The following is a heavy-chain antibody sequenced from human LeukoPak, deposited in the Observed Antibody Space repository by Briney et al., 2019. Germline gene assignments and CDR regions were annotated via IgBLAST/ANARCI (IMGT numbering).Heavy chain of an antibody. Sequence: ASVKVSCKASGGTFSSYAISWVRQAPGQGLEWMGGIIPIFGTANYAQKFQGRVTITTDESTRIAYMELSSLRSEDTAVYYCARDVGYYYDSSGYYYGYWGQGTLVTVSS. CDR1: GGTFSSYA. V-gene: IGHV1-69*05. J-gene: IGHJ4*02. CDR3: ARDVGYYYDSSGYYYGY. CDR2: IIPIFGTA. D-gene: IGHD3-22*01.